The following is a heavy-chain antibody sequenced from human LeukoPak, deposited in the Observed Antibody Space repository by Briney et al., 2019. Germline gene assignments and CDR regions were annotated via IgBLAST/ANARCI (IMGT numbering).Heavy chain of an antibody. CDR3: AELGITMIGGV. V-gene: IGHV3-48*03. J-gene: IGHJ6*04. D-gene: IGHD3-10*02. CDR1: GFTFSSYE. CDR2: ISTSGTTK. Sequence: GGSLRLSCAASGFTFSSYELNWVRQAPGKGLEWLSHISTSGTTKYYANSVKGRFSIFRDNAKNSLYLQMNSLRAEDTAVYYCAELGITMIGGVWGKGTTVTISS.